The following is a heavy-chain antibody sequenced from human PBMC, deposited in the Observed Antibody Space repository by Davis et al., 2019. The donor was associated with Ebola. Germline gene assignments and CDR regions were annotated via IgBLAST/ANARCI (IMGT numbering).Heavy chain of an antibody. CDR2: IYPGYSDT. V-gene: IGHV5-51*01. CDR1: GYSFTSYC. Sequence: GESLKISCKGSGYSFTSYCVGGVCQIAGKGLEWMGIIYPGYSDTRYSPSFQGQVTISAYKSICTAYLQWSSLKASDTAMYYCARGMRDDWFDPSGQGTLVTVSS. J-gene: IGHJ5*02. CDR3: ARGMRDDWFDP.